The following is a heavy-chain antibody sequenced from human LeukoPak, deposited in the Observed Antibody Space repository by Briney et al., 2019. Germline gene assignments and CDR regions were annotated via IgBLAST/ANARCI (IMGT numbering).Heavy chain of an antibody. CDR3: ARDEYYYGSGSYRYDY. J-gene: IGHJ4*02. D-gene: IGHD3-10*01. V-gene: IGHV4-4*07. Sequence: SETLSLTCSFSGGSISSYYWSWIRQPAGKGLEWIGRIHTSGSTNYNPSLKSRVTMSVDTSKNQFSLKLKSVTAADTAMYYCARDEYYYGSGSYRYDYWGQGTLVTVSS. CDR1: GGSISSYY. CDR2: IHTSGST.